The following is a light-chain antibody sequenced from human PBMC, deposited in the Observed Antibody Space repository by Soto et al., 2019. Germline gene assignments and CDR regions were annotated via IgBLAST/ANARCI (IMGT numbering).Light chain of an antibody. Sequence: QSVLTQPPSASGTPGQRVTISCSGSSSNIGSNTVNWYQQLPGTAPKLLIDSNNQRPSGVPDRFSGSKSVTSASLVISGLQSEDVADYYCAAWDDSLNGTVFGGGTKLTVL. J-gene: IGLJ2*01. V-gene: IGLV1-44*01. CDR1: SSNIGSNT. CDR2: SNN. CDR3: AAWDDSLNGTV.